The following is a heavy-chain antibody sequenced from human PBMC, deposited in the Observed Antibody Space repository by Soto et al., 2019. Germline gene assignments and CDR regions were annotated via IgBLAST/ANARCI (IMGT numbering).Heavy chain of an antibody. CDR3: ARASQGPPDQRHYYYGMDV. Sequence: QVQLVQSGAEVKKPGSSVKVSCKASGGTFSSYAISWVRQAPGQGLEWMGGIIPIFGTANYAQKFQGRVTITADESTSTGYKEQSSLRSEDTAVYYCARASQGPPDQRHYYYGMDVWGQGTTVTVSS. CDR2: IIPIFGTA. J-gene: IGHJ6*02. CDR1: GGTFSSYA. V-gene: IGHV1-69*01.